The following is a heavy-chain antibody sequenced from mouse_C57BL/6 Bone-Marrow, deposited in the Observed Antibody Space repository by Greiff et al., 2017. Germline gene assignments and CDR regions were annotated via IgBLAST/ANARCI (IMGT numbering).Heavy chain of an antibody. V-gene: IGHV1-81*01. Sequence: QVQLQQSGAELARPGASVKLSCKASGYTFTSYGISWVKQRTGQGLEWIGEIYPRSGNTYYNEQFKGKATLTADKSSSTAYMELRSLTSEDSAVYFWAREDGNLNYYAMDYWGQGTSVTVSS. D-gene: IGHD2-1*01. CDR3: AREDGNLNYYAMDY. CDR1: GYTFTSYG. J-gene: IGHJ4*01. CDR2: IYPRSGNT.